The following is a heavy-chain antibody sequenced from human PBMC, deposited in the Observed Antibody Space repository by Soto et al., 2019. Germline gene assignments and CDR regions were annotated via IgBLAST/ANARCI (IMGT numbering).Heavy chain of an antibody. CDR1: GYTFTAYA. Sequence: QVQLAQSGAEERKPGASVKVSCEATGYTFTAYAMHWVRQAPGQRLEWMGWINPANGNTKYSQKFQGRLPITSDTSATTVYMDLNSLTSEDTAMYYCTRSAISPYGGLIGPFDYWGQGNLVTVSS. CDR3: TRSAISPYGGLIGPFDY. J-gene: IGHJ4*02. V-gene: IGHV1-3*05. D-gene: IGHD3-16*02. CDR2: INPANGNT.